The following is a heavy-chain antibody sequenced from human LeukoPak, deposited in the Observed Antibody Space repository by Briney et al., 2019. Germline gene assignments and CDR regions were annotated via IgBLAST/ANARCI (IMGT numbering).Heavy chain of an antibody. CDR2: ISGSGGST. Sequence: RGGSLRLSCAASGFTFSSYAMSWVRQAPGKGLEWVSAISGSGGSTYYADSVKGRFTISRDNSKNTLYLQMNSLRAEDTAVYYCAAYSSSSSGGYYYYYMDVWGKGTTVTVSS. CDR1: GFTFSSYA. D-gene: IGHD6-6*01. V-gene: IGHV3-23*01. CDR3: AAYSSSSSGGYYYYYMDV. J-gene: IGHJ6*03.